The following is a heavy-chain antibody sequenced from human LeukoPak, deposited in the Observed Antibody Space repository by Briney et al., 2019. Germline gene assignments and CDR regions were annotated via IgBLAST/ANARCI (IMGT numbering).Heavy chain of an antibody. Sequence: PGGSLRLSCAASGYTFSSYSMNWVRQAPGKGLEWVSSISSSSSYIYYADSVKGRFTISRDNAKNSLYLQMNSLRAEDTAVYYCASPNSAGYSSGWYYFDYWGQGTLVTVSS. J-gene: IGHJ4*02. D-gene: IGHD6-19*01. V-gene: IGHV3-21*01. CDR3: ASPNSAGYSSGWYYFDY. CDR2: ISSSSSYI. CDR1: GYTFSSYS.